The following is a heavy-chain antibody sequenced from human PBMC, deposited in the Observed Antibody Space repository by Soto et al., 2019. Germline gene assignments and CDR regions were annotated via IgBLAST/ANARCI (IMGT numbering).Heavy chain of an antibody. CDR2: IIPILGTA. V-gene: IGHV1-69*01. CDR3: ARMDVDTAMVTGYYYYYGMDV. D-gene: IGHD5-18*01. CDR1: GGTFSSYA. J-gene: IGHJ6*02. Sequence: QVQLVQSGAEVKKPGSSVKVSCKASGGTFSSYAISWVRQAPGQGLEWMGGIIPILGTANYAQKFQGRVTITADESTSTVYMGLSSLRSEDTAVYYCARMDVDTAMVTGYYYYYGMDVWGQGTTVTVSS.